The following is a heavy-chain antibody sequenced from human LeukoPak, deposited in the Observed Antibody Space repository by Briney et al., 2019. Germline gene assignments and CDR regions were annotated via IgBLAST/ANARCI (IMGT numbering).Heavy chain of an antibody. CDR3: RTSLYTGPDYYYYMDV. J-gene: IGHJ6*03. Sequence: SETLSLTCTVSTYSISSGSYYWSWIRQPAGKGLEWIGRIYTSGSTNYNPSLKSRVTISVDTSKNQFSLKLSSVTAADTAVYYCRTSLYTGPDYYYYMDVWGKGTTVTVSS. D-gene: IGHD2-2*02. V-gene: IGHV4-61*02. CDR1: TYSISSGSYY. CDR2: IYTSGST.